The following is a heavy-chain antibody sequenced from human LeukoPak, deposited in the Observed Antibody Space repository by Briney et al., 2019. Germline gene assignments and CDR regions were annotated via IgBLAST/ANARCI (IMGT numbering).Heavy chain of an antibody. J-gene: IGHJ4*02. Sequence: GASVKVSCKASGYTFTDSYIHWVRQAPGQGLEWLGWISPKSGATDYAQKFQGRVTMTRDTSLNTAFLELTNLTSGDTALYFCARDYWVVAAAFDYWGPGTQVTVSS. D-gene: IGHD6-19*01. CDR2: ISPKSGAT. V-gene: IGHV1-2*02. CDR1: GYTFTDSY. CDR3: ARDYWVVAAAFDY.